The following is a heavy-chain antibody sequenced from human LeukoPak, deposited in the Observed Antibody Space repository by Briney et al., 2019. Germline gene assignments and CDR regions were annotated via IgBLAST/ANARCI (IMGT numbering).Heavy chain of an antibody. Sequence: SETLSLTCTVSGVSISSGVYYWSWIRQPPGKGLEWIGYIYYSGNTYYNPSLKSRVTISVDTSNNQFSLKLSSVTAADTALYYCARDYSGYHLLDYWGQGTLVTVSS. CDR3: ARDYSGYHLLDY. V-gene: IGHV4-30-4*08. J-gene: IGHJ4*02. CDR2: IYYSGNT. CDR1: GVSISSGVYY. D-gene: IGHD5-12*01.